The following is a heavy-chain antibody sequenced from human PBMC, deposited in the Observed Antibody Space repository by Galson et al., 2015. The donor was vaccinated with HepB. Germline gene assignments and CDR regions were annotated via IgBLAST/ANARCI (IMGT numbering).Heavy chain of an antibody. CDR1: GYTFTSYA. D-gene: IGHD2-2*02. Sequence: SVKVSCKASGYTFTSYAMHWVRQAPGQRLEWMGWINAGNGNTKYSQKFQGRVTITRDTSASTAYMELSSLRSEDTAVYYCARGGYCSSTSCYTKGAWFDPWGQGTLVTVSS. V-gene: IGHV1-3*01. CDR3: ARGGYCSSTSCYTKGAWFDP. J-gene: IGHJ5*02. CDR2: INAGNGNT.